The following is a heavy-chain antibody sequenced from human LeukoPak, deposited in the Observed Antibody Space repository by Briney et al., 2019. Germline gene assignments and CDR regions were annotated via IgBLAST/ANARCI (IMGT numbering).Heavy chain of an antibody. D-gene: IGHD3-16*01. V-gene: IGHV4-59*04. Sequence: SETLSLTCTVSGGSISSYYWSWIRQPPGKGLEWIGTIYYSGTTYYKPSLKSRVTISVDTSKNQFSLKLSSVTAADTAVYYCARKCRGPVMTVYYFDYWGQGTLVTVSS. CDR1: GGSISSYY. J-gene: IGHJ4*02. CDR3: ARKCRGPVMTVYYFDY. CDR2: IYYSGTT.